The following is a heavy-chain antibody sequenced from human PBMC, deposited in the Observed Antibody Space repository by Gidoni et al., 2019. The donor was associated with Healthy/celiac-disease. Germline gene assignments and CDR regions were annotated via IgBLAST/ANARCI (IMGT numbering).Heavy chain of an antibody. D-gene: IGHD2-21*02. V-gene: IGHV3-48*01. J-gene: IGHJ4*02. Sequence: EVQLVESGGGLVQPGGSLRLSCAASGFTFSSYSMNWVRQAPGKGLEWVSYISSSSSTIYYADSVKGRFTISRDNAKNSLYLQMNSLRAEDTAVYYCARDGGYVVVTAISFDYWGQGTLVTVSS. CDR1: GFTFSSYS. CDR3: ARDGGYVVVTAISFDY. CDR2: ISSSSSTI.